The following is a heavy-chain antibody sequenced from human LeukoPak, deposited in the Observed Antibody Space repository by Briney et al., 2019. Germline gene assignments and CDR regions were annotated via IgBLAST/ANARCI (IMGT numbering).Heavy chain of an antibody. V-gene: IGHV3-74*01. CDR2: IKGDGITT. Sequence: GGSLRLSCAASGFTFSQHWMYWVRQAPGKGLVWVSRIKGDGITTNYAAFVEGRFTISRGNAKNTMYLQMNSLRAEDTAVYYCARSLATAVNCFDPWGQGTLVTVSS. D-gene: IGHD5-24*01. CDR3: ARSLATAVNCFDP. CDR1: GFTFSQHW. J-gene: IGHJ5*02.